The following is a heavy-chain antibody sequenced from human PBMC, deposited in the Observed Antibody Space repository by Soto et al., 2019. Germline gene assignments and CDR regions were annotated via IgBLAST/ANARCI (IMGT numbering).Heavy chain of an antibody. CDR1: GYNLTNYF. CDR3: ARDAVVGATTRSHFDH. CDR2: INPSYGRT. J-gene: IGHJ4*02. Sequence: QVQLVQSGAEVKKPGASVKISCKASGYNLTNYFLHWVRQAPGQGLEWMGIINPSYGRTSYAQNLQGSLTMTRDTSTSTVYMELSSLRFEDTAVYLCARDAVVGATTRSHFDHWGQGTLVTVSS. V-gene: IGHV1-46*01. D-gene: IGHD1-26*01.